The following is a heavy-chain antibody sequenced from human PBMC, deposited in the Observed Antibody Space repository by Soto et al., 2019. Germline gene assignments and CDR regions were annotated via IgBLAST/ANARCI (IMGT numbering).Heavy chain of an antibody. Sequence: QVQLVQSGAEVKKPGSSVKVSCKASGGTFSSYASSWVRQAPGQGLEWMGGIIPIFGTANYAQKFQGRVTITADESPSTDYMELSSLRSEDTAVYYYARGDSSGYLFDPWGQGTLVTVSS. J-gene: IGHJ5*02. CDR3: ARGDSSGYLFDP. D-gene: IGHD3-22*01. V-gene: IGHV1-69*01. CDR1: GGTFSSYA. CDR2: IIPIFGTA.